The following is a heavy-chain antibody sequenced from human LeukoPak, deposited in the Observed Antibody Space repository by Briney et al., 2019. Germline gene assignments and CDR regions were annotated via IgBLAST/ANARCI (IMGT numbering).Heavy chain of an antibody. Sequence: PGGSLRLSCAASGFTFSSYAMSWVRQAPGKGLEWVSAISGSGGSTYYADSVKGRFTISRDNSKNTLYLQMNSLRAEDTAVYYCAKGRLHDSSGVDAFDIWGQGTMVTVSS. CDR2: ISGSGGST. CDR3: AKGRLHDSSGVDAFDI. D-gene: IGHD3-22*01. J-gene: IGHJ3*02. V-gene: IGHV3-23*01. CDR1: GFTFSSYA.